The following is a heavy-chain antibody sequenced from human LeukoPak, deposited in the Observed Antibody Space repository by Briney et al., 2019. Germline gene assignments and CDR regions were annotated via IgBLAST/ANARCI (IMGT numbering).Heavy chain of an antibody. V-gene: IGHV1-69*05. Sequence: ASVKVSCKASGGTFSSYAICWVRQAPGQGLEWMGGIIPIFGTANYAQKFQGRVTITTDESTSTAYMELSSLRSEDTAVYYCARGGSSGWYTWGQGTLVTVSS. CDR2: IIPIFGTA. CDR1: GGTFSSYA. CDR3: ARGGSSGWYT. D-gene: IGHD6-19*01. J-gene: IGHJ4*02.